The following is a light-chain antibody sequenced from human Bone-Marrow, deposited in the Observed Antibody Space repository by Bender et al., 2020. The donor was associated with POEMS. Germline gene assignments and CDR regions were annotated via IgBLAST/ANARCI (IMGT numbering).Light chain of an antibody. CDR3: AAKRVVSKWV. CDR1: SSDIGYSDH. J-gene: IGLJ3*02. Sequence: QSVLTQPPSVSGTPGQRVTISCIGASSDIGYSDHVSWYQQRPTKAPELIIYDVSLRPSGVSNRFSGSKSGNTASLTISGLQAEDEADYYCAAKRVVSKWVFGGGTKVTVL. CDR2: DVS. V-gene: IGLV2-14*03.